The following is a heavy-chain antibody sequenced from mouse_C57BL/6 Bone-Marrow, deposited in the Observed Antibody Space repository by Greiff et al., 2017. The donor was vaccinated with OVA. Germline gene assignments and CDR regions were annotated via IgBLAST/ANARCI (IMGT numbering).Heavy chain of an antibody. CDR2: FYPGSGSI. CDR3: ARHEERLRRGYFDV. J-gene: IGHJ1*03. V-gene: IGHV1-62-2*01. Sequence: VQRVESGAELVKPGASVKLSCKASGYTFTEYTIHWVKQRSGQGLEWIGWFYPGSGSIKYNEKFKDKATLTADKSSSTVYMELSRLTSEDSAVDFCARHEERLRRGYFDVWGTGTTVTVSS. CDR1: GYTFTEYT.